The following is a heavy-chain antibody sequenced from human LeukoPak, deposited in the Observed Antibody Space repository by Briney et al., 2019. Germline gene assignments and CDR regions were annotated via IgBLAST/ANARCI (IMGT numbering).Heavy chain of an antibody. CDR3: ARDSGYYDSSGCHY. CDR1: GYTFTSYY. J-gene: IGHJ4*02. V-gene: IGHV1-46*01. CDR2: INPSGGST. Sequence: GASVKVSCKASGYTFTSYYMHWVRQAPGQGLEWMGIINPSGGSTSYEQKFQGRVTMIRDMSTSTVSMELSSLRSEDTAVYYCARDSGYYDSSGCHYWGQGTLVTVSS. D-gene: IGHD3-22*01.